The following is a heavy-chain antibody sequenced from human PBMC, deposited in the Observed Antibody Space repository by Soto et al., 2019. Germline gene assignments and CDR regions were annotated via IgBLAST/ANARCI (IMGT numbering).Heavy chain of an antibody. CDR2: TYYRSKWYN. D-gene: IGHD2-2*01. CDR1: GDSVSSNSAA. V-gene: IGHV6-1*01. Sequence: SQTLSLTCAISGDSVSSNSAAWNWIRQSPSRGLEWLGRTYYRSKWYNDYAVSVKSRITINPDTSKNQFSLQLNSVTAEDTAVYYCARKRRGDCSSTSCRYYELWGLYLHYYYYYYMDVWGKGTTVTVSS. J-gene: IGHJ6*03. CDR3: ARKRRGDCSSTSCRYYELWGLYLHYYYYYYMDV.